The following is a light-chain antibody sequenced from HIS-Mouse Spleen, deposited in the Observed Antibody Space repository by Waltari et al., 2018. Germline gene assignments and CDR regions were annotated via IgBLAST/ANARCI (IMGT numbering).Light chain of an antibody. Sequence: NFMLTQPHSVSESPGKTVTISCTGSSGSIASHYVQWDQQRPGSAPTTVTYEDNQRPSGVPDRFSGSIDSSSNSASLTISGLKTEDEADYYCQSYDSSNHVVFGGGTKLTVL. J-gene: IGLJ2*01. V-gene: IGLV6-57*02. CDR2: EDN. CDR3: QSYDSSNHVV. CDR1: SGSIASHY.